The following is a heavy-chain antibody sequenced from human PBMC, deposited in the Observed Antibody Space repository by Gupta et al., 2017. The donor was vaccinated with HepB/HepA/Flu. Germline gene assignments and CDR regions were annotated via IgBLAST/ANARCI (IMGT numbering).Heavy chain of an antibody. D-gene: IGHD6-13*01. V-gene: IGHV3-66*01. J-gene: IGHJ6*02. CDR1: GFTVSSTY. CDR2: IYSGGST. Sequence: EVQLVESGGGLVQPGGSLRLSCAASGFTVSSTYMSWVRQAPGRGLEWVSIIYSGGSTYYADSVKGRFTISRDNSKNTLYLQMNSLRAEDTAVYYCASAPGITEAGTYYYNYGMDVWGQGTTVTVSS. CDR3: ASAPGITEAGTYYYNYGMDV.